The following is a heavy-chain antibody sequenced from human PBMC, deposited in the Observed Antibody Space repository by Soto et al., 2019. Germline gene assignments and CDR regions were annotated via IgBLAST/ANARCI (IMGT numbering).Heavy chain of an antibody. V-gene: IGHV4-30-4*01. Sequence: SETLSLTCTVSGGSISSGDYYWNWIRQPPGKGLEWIGYIYYSGSTYYNPSLKSRVTISVDTSKNRFSLKLSSVTAADTAVYFCARAGAAYFYYYGVDVWGQGTTVTVSS. D-gene: IGHD6-13*01. CDR1: GGSISSGDYY. CDR3: ARAGAAYFYYYGVDV. J-gene: IGHJ6*02. CDR2: IYYSGST.